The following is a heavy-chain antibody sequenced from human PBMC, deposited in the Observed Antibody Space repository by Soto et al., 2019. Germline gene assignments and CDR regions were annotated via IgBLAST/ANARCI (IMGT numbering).Heavy chain of an antibody. CDR3: ARDPPSGTTLDWFDS. CDR1: GFTFSSDS. D-gene: IGHD1-7*01. Sequence: GVSLRLSCAASGFTFSSDSMGWVRQAPGKGLEWVASISSSGRFVNYADSVKGRFTISRDNAKNSLYLQMRSLKDEDTAVYYCARDPPSGTTLDWFDSWGQGTLVTVSS. V-gene: IGHV3-21*01. J-gene: IGHJ5*01. CDR2: ISSSGRFV.